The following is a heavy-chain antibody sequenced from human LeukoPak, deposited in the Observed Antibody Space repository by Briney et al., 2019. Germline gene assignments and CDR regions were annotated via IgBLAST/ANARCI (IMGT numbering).Heavy chain of an antibody. V-gene: IGHV3-7*03. CDR1: GFTFSSYW. CDR3: AKPTHSWELLPFDY. J-gene: IGHJ4*02. D-gene: IGHD1-26*01. CDR2: IKQDGSEK. Sequence: GGSLRLSCAASGFTFSSYWMSWVRQAPGKGREWVANIKQDGSEKYYVDSVKGRFTISRDNAKNSLYLQMNSLRAEDTAVYYCAKPTHSWELLPFDYWGQGTLVTVSS.